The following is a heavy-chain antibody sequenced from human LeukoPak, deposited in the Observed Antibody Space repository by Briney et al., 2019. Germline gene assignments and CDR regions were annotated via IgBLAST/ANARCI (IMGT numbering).Heavy chain of an antibody. CDR3: ARPHSAGSSGYYFDY. J-gene: IGHJ4*02. CDR1: GYSFTSYW. CDR2: IYPGDSDT. Sequence: PGESLKISCKGSGYSFTSYWIGWVREMPGKGLEWMGIIYPGDSDTRYSPSFQGQVTISADKSISTAYLQWSSLKASDTAMYYCARPHSAGSSGYYFDYWGQGTLVTVSS. V-gene: IGHV5-51*01. D-gene: IGHD3-22*01.